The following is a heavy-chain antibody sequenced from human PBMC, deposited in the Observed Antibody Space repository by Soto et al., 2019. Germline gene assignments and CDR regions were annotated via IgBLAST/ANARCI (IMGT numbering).Heavy chain of an antibody. J-gene: IGHJ6*03. D-gene: IGHD3-3*01. CDR2: TKHDGSEK. CDR3: ARALADYDFWTVYFPRNYYYYMDV. Sequence: EVQLVESGGGLVQPGGSLRLSCAASGFTFSDYCMPWVRQSPGKGLEWLATTKHDGSEKPYVDSVEGRFTVSRDNTENSLYLQLNSLRAEDTAVDYCARALADYDFWTVYFPRNYYYYMDVWGKGTTVTVSS. CDR1: GFTFSDYC. V-gene: IGHV3-7*01.